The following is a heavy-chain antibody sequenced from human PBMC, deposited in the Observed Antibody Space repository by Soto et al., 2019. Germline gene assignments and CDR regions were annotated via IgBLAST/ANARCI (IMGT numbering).Heavy chain of an antibody. CDR3: ARDDWFDP. J-gene: IGHJ5*02. Sequence: ASSEGPCKASGYTFTSYGISWVRQAPGQGLEWMGWISAYNGNTNYAQKLQGRVTMTTDTSTSTAYMELRSLRSDDTAVYYCARDDWFDPWGQGTLVTVSS. CDR2: ISAYNGNT. V-gene: IGHV1-18*01. CDR1: GYTFTSYG.